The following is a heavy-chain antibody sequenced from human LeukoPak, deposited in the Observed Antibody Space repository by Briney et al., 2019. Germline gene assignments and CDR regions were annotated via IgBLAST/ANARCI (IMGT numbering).Heavy chain of an antibody. V-gene: IGHV4-30-2*01. CDR3: ARVNTAMVTESDY. J-gene: IGHJ4*02. Sequence: SETLSLTCAVSGGSISSGGYSWSWIRQPPGKGLEWIGYIYHSGSTYYNPSLKSRVTISVDTSKNQFSLKLSSVTAADTAVYYCARVNTAMVTESDYWGQGTLVTVSS. CDR1: GGSISSGGYS. CDR2: IYHSGST. D-gene: IGHD5-18*01.